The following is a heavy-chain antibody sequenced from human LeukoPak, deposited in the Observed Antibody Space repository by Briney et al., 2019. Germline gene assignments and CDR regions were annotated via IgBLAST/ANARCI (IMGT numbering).Heavy chain of an antibody. CDR1: GFTFSDYY. CDR3: ARAKYDTSGYYYSGFDI. V-gene: IGHV3-11*04. D-gene: IGHD3-22*01. J-gene: IGHJ3*02. Sequence: GGSLRLSCAASGFTFSDYYMGWIRQAPGKGLEWVSYITANGGPIYYADSMKGRFTMSRDNAKKSLYLQMNSLRAEDTAVYYCARAKYDTSGYYYSGFDIWGQGTMVTVSS. CDR2: ITANGGPI.